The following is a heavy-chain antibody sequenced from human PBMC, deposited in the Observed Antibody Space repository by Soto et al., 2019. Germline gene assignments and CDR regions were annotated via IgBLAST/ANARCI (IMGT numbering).Heavy chain of an antibody. CDR2: MNPNSGNT. V-gene: IGHV1-8*01. CDR3: ARGSGVTYYYYYYYMDV. CDR1: GYTFTSYD. D-gene: IGHD3-10*01. J-gene: IGHJ6*03. Sequence: ASVKVSSKAPGYTFTSYDINWLRQSTGQGLEWMGWMNPNSGNTGYAQKFQGRVTMTRNTSISTAYMELSSLRPEDTAVYYCARGSGVTYYYYYYYMDVWGKGTTVTVS.